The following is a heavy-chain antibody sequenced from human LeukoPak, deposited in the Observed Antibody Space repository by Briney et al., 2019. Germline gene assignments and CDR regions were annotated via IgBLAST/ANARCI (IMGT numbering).Heavy chain of an antibody. CDR3: ARAYDSSGYYYYYGMDV. CDR1: GFTFSDYY. V-gene: IGHV3-11*04. CDR2: ISSSSSTI. J-gene: IGHJ6*02. D-gene: IGHD3-22*01. Sequence: GGSLRLSCAASGFTFSDYYMSWIRQAPGKGLEWVSYISSSSSTIYYADSVKGRFTISRDNAKNSLYLQMNSLRAEDTAVYYCARAYDSSGYYYYYGMDVWGQGTTVTVSS.